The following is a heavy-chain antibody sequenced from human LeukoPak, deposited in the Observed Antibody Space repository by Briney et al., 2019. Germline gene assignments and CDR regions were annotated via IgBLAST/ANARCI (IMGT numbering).Heavy chain of an antibody. Sequence: SETLSLTCTVSGGSISSYYWSWIRQPAGKGLEWIGRVYTSGSTNYNPSLKSRVTMSVDTSKNQFSLKLSSVTAADTAVYYCARGGYDSSGYYYVGESDAFDIWGQGTMVTVSS. CDR2: VYTSGST. V-gene: IGHV4-4*07. J-gene: IGHJ3*02. D-gene: IGHD3-22*01. CDR1: GGSISSYY. CDR3: ARGGYDSSGYYYVGESDAFDI.